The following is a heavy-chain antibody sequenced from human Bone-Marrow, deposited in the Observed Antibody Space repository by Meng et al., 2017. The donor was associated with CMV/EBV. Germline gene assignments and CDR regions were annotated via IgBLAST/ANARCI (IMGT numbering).Heavy chain of an antibody. J-gene: IGHJ4*02. V-gene: IGHV3-48*04. Sequence: GGSLRLSCAASGFTFSSYSMNWVRQAPGKGLEWVSYISSSSSTIYYADSVKGRFTISRDNAKNSLYLQMNSLRAEDTAVYYCARDMNFDWYFHPRNAYWGQGTLVTVSS. CDR3: ARDMNFDWYFHPRNAY. CDR1: GFTFSSYS. D-gene: IGHD3-9*01. CDR2: ISSSSSTI.